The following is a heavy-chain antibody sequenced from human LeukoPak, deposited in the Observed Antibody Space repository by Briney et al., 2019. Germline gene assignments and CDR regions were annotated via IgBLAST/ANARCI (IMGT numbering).Heavy chain of an antibody. V-gene: IGHV3-23*01. D-gene: IGHD6-19*01. CDR2: ISGDAGST. J-gene: IGHJ5*02. CDR3: AKDRKTLWLVLGSNWFDP. CDR1: GFTFNNYA. Sequence: GGSLRLSCAASGFTFNNYAMTWFRQAPGRGLEWLSLISGDAGSTAYADSVKGRFTIFRDNSKNTLYLQMNNLRAEDTAVYYCAKDRKTLWLVLGSNWFDPWGQGTLVTVSS.